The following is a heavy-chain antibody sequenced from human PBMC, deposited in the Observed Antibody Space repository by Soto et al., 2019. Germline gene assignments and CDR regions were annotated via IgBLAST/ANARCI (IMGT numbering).Heavy chain of an antibody. V-gene: IGHV3-23*01. D-gene: IGHD2-21*01. CDR1: GFTFSTSA. CDR3: AKDQLGHIADAFDI. Sequence: GGSLRLSCAASGFTFSTSAMTWVRQAPGKGLEWVSAISGSGGSAYYADSVKGRFTISRDNYKNTLYLQMNSLRAEDTAIYYCAKDQLGHIADAFDIWGQGTMVTVSS. CDR2: ISGSGGSA. J-gene: IGHJ3*02.